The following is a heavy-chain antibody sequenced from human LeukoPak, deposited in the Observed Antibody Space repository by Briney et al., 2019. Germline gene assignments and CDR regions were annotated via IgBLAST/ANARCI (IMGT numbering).Heavy chain of an antibody. D-gene: IGHD5-12*01. V-gene: IGHV4-34*01. CDR2: INHSGST. J-gene: IGHJ3*02. Sequence: PSETLSLICAVYGGSFSGYYWSWIRQPPGKGLEWIGEINHSGSTNYNPSLKSRVTISVDTSKNQFSLKLSSVTAADTAVYYCARRWLRNDGDAFDTWGQGTMVTVSS. CDR1: GGSFSGYY. CDR3: ARRWLRNDGDAFDT.